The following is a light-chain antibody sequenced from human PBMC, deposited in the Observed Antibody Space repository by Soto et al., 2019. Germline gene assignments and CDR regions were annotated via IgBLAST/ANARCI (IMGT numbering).Light chain of an antibody. J-gene: IGKJ3*01. Sequence: EIVLTQSRATLSLSPGERATLSCRASQSVSSYLAWYQQKPGQAPRLLIYDASNRATGIPARFSGSGSGTDFTLTISSLEPEDFAVYYCQQRSNWPLVTFGPGTKVDIK. V-gene: IGKV3-11*01. CDR3: QQRSNWPLVT. CDR1: QSVSSY. CDR2: DAS.